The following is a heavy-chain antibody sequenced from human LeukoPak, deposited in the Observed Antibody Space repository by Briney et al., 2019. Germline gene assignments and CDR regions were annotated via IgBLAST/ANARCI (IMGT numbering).Heavy chain of an antibody. D-gene: IGHD6-13*01. CDR1: GGSISSGGYS. Sequence: SQTLSLTCAVSGGSISSGGYSWSWIRQPPGKGLEWIGYINHSGSTNYNPSLKSRVTISVDTSKNQFSLKLSSVTAADTAVYYCARGGVAHSSSWYYYYYGMDVWGQGTTVTVSS. CDR2: INHSGST. J-gene: IGHJ6*02. CDR3: ARGGVAHSSSWYYYYYGMDV. V-gene: IGHV4-30-2*01.